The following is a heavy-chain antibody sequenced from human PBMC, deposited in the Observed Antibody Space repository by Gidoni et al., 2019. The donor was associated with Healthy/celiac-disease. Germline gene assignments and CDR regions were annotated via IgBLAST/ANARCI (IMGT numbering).Heavy chain of an antibody. J-gene: IGHJ6*04. V-gene: IGHV1-2*02. D-gene: IGHD2-15*01. CDR3: ARDIVVVVAAEFGMDV. Sequence: QVQLVQSGAEVKKPGASVKVSCKASGYPFTGYYMHWVRQAPGQGLEWMGWINPNSGGTNYAQKFQGRVTMTRDTSISTAYMELSRLRSDDTAVYYCARDIVVVVAAEFGMDVWGKGTTVTVSS. CDR1: GYPFTGYY. CDR2: INPNSGGT.